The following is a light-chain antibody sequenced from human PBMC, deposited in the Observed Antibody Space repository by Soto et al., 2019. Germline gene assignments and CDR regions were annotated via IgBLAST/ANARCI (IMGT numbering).Light chain of an antibody. CDR1: ENIFKF. CDR2: AAS. Sequence: DIHLIQSPATLSASVGDRITITCRASENIFKFLAWYQQRSGRAPNLLIYAASDLETGVPSRFSGRGSGTEFTLTIDSLQPDDSATYYCQHYNTQSITFGGGTKVDVK. CDR3: QHYNTQSIT. V-gene: IGKV1-5*01. J-gene: IGKJ4*01.